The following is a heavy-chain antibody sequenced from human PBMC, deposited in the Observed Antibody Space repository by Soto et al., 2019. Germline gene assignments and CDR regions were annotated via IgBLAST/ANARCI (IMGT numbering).Heavy chain of an antibody. J-gene: IGHJ4*02. CDR1: GFIVSRNY. CDR2: MYSDGST. Sequence: PGGSLRLSCAASGFIVSRNYMSWVRQAPGKGLECVSVMYSDGSTDYAVSVQGRFTISRDKSKNTLYLQMDSLRAEDTDVYYCARSWGYIDYRGQGTLVTVSS. V-gene: IGHV3-53*01. D-gene: IGHD5-12*01. CDR3: ARSWGYIDY.